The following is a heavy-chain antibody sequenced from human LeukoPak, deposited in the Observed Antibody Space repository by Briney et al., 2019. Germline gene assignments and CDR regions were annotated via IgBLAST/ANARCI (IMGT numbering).Heavy chain of an antibody. CDR2: IKQDGGEK. J-gene: IGHJ4*02. CDR3: TKSGTTFDY. V-gene: IGHV3-7*01. CDR1: GFTFSNFW. D-gene: IGHD1-14*01. Sequence: QPGGSLRLSCAASGFTFSNFWMSWVRQAPGKGLEWVANIKQDGGEKYYVDSVKGRFTIPRDNAKNSVYLQMNNLRAADTAMYYCTKSGTTFDYWGLGTLVTVSS.